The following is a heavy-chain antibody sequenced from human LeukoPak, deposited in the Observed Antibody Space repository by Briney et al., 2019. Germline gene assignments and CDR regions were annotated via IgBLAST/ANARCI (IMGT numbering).Heavy chain of an antibody. D-gene: IGHD3-16*01. CDR2: FDPDNGKT. Sequence: ASVNVSFKGSVKTLSELSMHWVRQAPGNGLEWMGGFDPDNGKTIYAQMFQGRVTLTGDRSTDTTYMEMSSLRCEDTAVYYCAKGGSNRGRHNSAWGSMDVWGQGTTVTVSS. V-gene: IGHV1-24*01. CDR3: AKGGSNRGRHNSAWGSMDV. J-gene: IGHJ6*02. CDR1: VKTLSELS.